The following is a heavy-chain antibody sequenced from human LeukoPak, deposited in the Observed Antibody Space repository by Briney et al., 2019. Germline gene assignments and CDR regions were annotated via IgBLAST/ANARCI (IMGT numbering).Heavy chain of an antibody. J-gene: IGHJ4*02. D-gene: IGHD5-18*01. CDR2: IYYSGST. CDR3: ARERGKDETAMASFDY. Sequence: SETLSLTCSVYGGSFSGYYWSWIRQPPGKGLEWIGSIYYSGSTYYNPSLKSRVTISVDTSKNQFSLKLSSVTAADTALYYCARERGKDETAMASFDYWGQGTLVTVSS. V-gene: IGHV4-34*01. CDR1: GGSFSGYY.